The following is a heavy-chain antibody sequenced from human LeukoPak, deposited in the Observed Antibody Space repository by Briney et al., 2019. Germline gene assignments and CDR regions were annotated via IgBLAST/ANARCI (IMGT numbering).Heavy chain of an antibody. D-gene: IGHD3-22*01. CDR2: IYSGGST. CDR1: GXTFSSYV. Sequence: PGGSLRLSCAASGXTFSSYVMSWVRQAPGKGLEWVSVIYSGGSTYYADSVKGRFTISRDNSKNTLYLQMNSLRAEDTAVYYCARDSAINYYDSSGYYYEHAFDIWGQGTMVTVSS. CDR3: ARDSAINYYDSSGYYYEHAFDI. J-gene: IGHJ3*02. V-gene: IGHV3-53*01.